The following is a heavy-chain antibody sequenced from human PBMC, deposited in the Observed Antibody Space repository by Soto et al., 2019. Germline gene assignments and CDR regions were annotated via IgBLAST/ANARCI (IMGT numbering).Heavy chain of an antibody. CDR2: IYYSGST. D-gene: IGHD2-8*01. CDR3: ARDAGKCTNGVCWSNFDY. Sequence: PSETLSLTCTVSGGSISSGGYYWSWIRQHPGKGLEWIGYIYYSGSTYYNPSLKSRVTISVDTSKNQFSLKLSSVTAADTAVYYCARDAGKCTNGVCWSNFDYWGQGTLVTVSS. CDR1: GGSISSGGYY. J-gene: IGHJ4*02. V-gene: IGHV4-31*03.